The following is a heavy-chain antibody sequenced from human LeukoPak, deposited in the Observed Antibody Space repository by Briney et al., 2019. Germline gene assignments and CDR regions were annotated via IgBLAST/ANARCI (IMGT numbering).Heavy chain of an antibody. V-gene: IGHV3-7*01. Sequence: GGSLRLSCAASGFTFSSYWMSWVRQAPGKGLEWVANIKQDGSEKYYVDSVKGRFTISRDNAKKSLYLQMNSLRVEDTAMYYCASGMIEFDYWGQGTLVTVSS. CDR3: ASGMIEFDY. CDR2: IKQDGSEK. J-gene: IGHJ4*02. D-gene: IGHD1-1*01. CDR1: GFTFSSYW.